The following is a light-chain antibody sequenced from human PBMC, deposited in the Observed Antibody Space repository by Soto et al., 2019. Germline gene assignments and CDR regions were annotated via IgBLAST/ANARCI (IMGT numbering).Light chain of an antibody. J-gene: IGLJ1*01. V-gene: IGLV2-14*01. CDR2: DVS. Sequence: QSVLTQPASVSGSPGQSITISCTGTSSDVGAYNYDSWYQQYPGEAPKVIIYDVSHLPAGVSNRFSGSKSGNTASLTISGLQTQDEADYYCSSYTSATTYVFGTGTKLTVL. CDR3: SSYTSATTYV. CDR1: SSDVGAYNY.